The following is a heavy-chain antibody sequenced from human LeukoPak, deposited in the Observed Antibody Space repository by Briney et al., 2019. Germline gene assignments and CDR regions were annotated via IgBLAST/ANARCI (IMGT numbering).Heavy chain of an antibody. V-gene: IGHV3-9*01. J-gene: IGHJ4*02. CDR1: GFTFDDYA. Sequence: GRSLRLSCAASGFTFDDYAMHWVRHAPGKGLEWVSGISWNSGSIGYADSVKGRFTISRDNAKNSLYLQMNSLRAEDTALYYCAKDTEPSYYDSSGYPAPYFDYWGQGTLVTVSS. CDR2: ISWNSGSI. CDR3: AKDTEPSYYDSSGYPAPYFDY. D-gene: IGHD3-22*01.